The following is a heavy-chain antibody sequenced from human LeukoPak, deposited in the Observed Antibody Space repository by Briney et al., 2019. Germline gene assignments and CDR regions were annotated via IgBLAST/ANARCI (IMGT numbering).Heavy chain of an antibody. CDR2: ISYDGSNK. CDR1: GFTFSSYA. CDR3: ARGDEQQLVPENAFDI. Sequence: GGSLRLSCAASGFTFSSYAMHWVRQAPGKGLEWVAVISYDGSNKYYADSVKGRFTISRDNSKNTLYLQMNSLRAEDTAVYYCARGDEQQLVPENAFDIWGQGTMVTVSS. J-gene: IGHJ3*02. D-gene: IGHD6-13*01. V-gene: IGHV3-30-3*01.